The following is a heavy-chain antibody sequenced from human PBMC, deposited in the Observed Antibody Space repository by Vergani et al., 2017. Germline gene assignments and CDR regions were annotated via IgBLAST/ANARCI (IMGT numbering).Heavy chain of an antibody. CDR1: GGSFSDYY. D-gene: IGHD2-15*01. V-gene: IGHV4-34*01. CDR3: ASIARAPTRRNTPPDY. Sequence: QLQEWGAGLLKTSETLSLTCGVSGGSFSDYYWSWIRQAPGMGLEWIGEVNHGGSTNYNPSLKSRVSISVDTSKNQFSLQLTSVTAADSALYFCASIARAPTRRNTPPDYWGQGILVTVSS. J-gene: IGHJ4*02. CDR2: VNHGGST.